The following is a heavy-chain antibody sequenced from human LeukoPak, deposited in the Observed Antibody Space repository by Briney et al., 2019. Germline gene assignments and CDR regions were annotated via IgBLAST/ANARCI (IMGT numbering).Heavy chain of an antibody. CDR2: ISSSGSTI. Sequence: GGSLRLSCAASGFTFSSYEMNWVRQAPGKGVEWVSYISSSGSTIYYADSVKGRFTISRDNAKNSLYLQMNSLRAEDTAVYYCALTMVRGAIDFDYWGQGTLVTVSS. D-gene: IGHD3-10*01. J-gene: IGHJ4*02. CDR1: GFTFSSYE. CDR3: ALTMVRGAIDFDY. V-gene: IGHV3-48*03.